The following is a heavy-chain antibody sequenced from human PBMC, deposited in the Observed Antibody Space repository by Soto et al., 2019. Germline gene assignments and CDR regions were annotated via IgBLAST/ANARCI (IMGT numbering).Heavy chain of an antibody. CDR2: INSDGSVS. Sequence: EVKLVESGGGLVQPGGSLRLSCAASGFTFSKYWMYWVRQAPGQGLVWVSRINSDGSVSRYADSVKGRLTISRDNVKNTLYLQMNSLRVEDTAVYYCARGDCVGGSCYSLAGSFYYYMDVWGKGTTVTVFS. D-gene: IGHD2-15*01. CDR3: ARGDCVGGSCYSLAGSFYYYMDV. V-gene: IGHV3-74*01. J-gene: IGHJ6*03. CDR1: GFTFSKYW.